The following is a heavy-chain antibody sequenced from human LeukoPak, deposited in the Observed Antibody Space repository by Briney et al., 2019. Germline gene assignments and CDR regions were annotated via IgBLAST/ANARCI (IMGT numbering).Heavy chain of an antibody. D-gene: IGHD3-22*01. J-gene: IGHJ6*03. CDR2: IHGNGST. CDR1: GASITAHS. Sequence: SETLSLTCTVSGASITAHSWNWIRQPAGKALEWIGRIHGNGSTNYNPSLKSRVTMSLDTSKSQFSLKLPSVAAADTALYYCARDMVSTWPYFYTYYYMDVWGQGTTVAVSS. CDR3: ARDMVSTWPYFYTYYYMDV. V-gene: IGHV4-4*07.